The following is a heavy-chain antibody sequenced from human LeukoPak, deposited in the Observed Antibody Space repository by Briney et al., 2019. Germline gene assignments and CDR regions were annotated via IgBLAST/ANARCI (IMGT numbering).Heavy chain of an antibody. V-gene: IGHV3-66*02. CDR3: AREGVDTVMVPYYFDY. Sequence: GGSLRLSCAASGFTVSSNYMSWVRQAPGKGLEWVSVIYSGGSTYYADSVKGRFTISRDNSKNTLYLQMNSLRAEDTAVYYCAREGVDTVMVPYYFDYWGQGTLVTVSS. J-gene: IGHJ4*02. CDR2: IYSGGST. D-gene: IGHD5-18*01. CDR1: GFTVSSNY.